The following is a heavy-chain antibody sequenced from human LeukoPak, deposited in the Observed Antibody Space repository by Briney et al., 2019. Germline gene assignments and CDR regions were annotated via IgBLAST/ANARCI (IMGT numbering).Heavy chain of an antibody. J-gene: IGHJ1*01. D-gene: IGHD3-22*01. Sequence: GSLRLSCAASGFTFSNYAMHWVRQAPGKGLEWVSAISTSGGDTFYPDSVKGRFTISRDNAKNTVSLQMNSLRAEDTGVYYCARAPSEIGGYYPEYFRHWGQGTLVTVSS. CDR1: GFTFSNYA. V-gene: IGHV3-21*01. CDR2: ISTSGGDT. CDR3: ARAPSEIGGYYPEYFRH.